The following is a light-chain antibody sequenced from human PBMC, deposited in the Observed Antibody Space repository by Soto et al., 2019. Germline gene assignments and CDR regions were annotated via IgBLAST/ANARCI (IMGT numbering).Light chain of an antibody. J-gene: IGKJ4*01. CDR2: TAS. Sequence: DIQMTQSPSSLSASVGDRVTITCQASQDISNYLIWYQQKPGKAPKVLIYTASSLQSGVPSRFSGSGSGTDFTLTISSLQPEDFATYYCQQANSFPRTFGGGTKVDIK. CDR1: QDISNY. CDR3: QQANSFPRT. V-gene: IGKV1-12*01.